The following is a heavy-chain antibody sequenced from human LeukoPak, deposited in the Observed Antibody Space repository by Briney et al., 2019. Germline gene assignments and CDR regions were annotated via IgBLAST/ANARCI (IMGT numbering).Heavy chain of an antibody. Sequence: GGSLRLSCAASGFTFSSYSMNWVRQAPGKGLEWVSSISSSSSYIYYADSVKGRFTISRDNTEKSLYLQLNNLRVEDTAFYYCVRSDRETFAFDVWGQGTLVIVSS. D-gene: IGHD2/OR15-2a*01. CDR3: VRSDRETFAFDV. CDR1: GFTFSSYS. CDR2: ISSSSSYI. J-gene: IGHJ3*01. V-gene: IGHV3-21*01.